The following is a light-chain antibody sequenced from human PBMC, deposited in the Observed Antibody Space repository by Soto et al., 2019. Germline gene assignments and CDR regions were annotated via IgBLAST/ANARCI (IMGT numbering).Light chain of an antibody. CDR2: DVS. V-gene: IGLV2-11*01. J-gene: IGLJ1*01. CDR3: CSYGGSFYV. CDR1: SSDVGAYNF. Sequence: QSALTQPRSVSGSPGQSVTISCTGTSSDVGAYNFVSWYQQHPGKAPKLVIFDVSQRPSGFPDRFSGSKSGSTASLTISGLQPEDEADYYCCSYGGSFYVIGTGTKLTVL.